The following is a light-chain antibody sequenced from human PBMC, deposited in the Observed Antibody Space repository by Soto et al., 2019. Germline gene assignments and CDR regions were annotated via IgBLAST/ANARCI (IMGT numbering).Light chain of an antibody. CDR1: SSDVGGYNY. J-gene: IGLJ2*01. CDR2: GVS. Sequence: QSVLTQPASVSGSPGQSIIISCTGTSSDVGGYNYVSWYQLHPGKAPELLIYGVSNRPSGVSNRFSGSKSGNTASLTISGLQAEDEADYYCSSYTSGSTRLFGGGTKLTVL. CDR3: SSYTSGSTRL. V-gene: IGLV2-14*01.